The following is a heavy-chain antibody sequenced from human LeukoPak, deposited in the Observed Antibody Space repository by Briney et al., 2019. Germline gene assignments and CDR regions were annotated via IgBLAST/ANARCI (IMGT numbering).Heavy chain of an antibody. D-gene: IGHD2-15*01. CDR2: INPNSGGT. Sequence: GASVKVSCKASGYTFTGYYMHWVRQAPGQGLEWMGWINPNSGGTNYAQKFQGRVTMTRDTSISTAYMELSRLRSDDTAVYYYARVPRVAATFWFDPWGQGTLVTVSS. CDR3: ARVPRVAATFWFDP. J-gene: IGHJ5*02. CDR1: GYTFTGYY. V-gene: IGHV1-2*02.